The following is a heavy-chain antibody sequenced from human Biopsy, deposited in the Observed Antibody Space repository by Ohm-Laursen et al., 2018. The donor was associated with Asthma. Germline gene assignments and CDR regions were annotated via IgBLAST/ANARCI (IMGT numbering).Heavy chain of an antibody. CDR3: AKEVFPGWDLRRGPDS. D-gene: IGHD1-26*01. Sequence: SSLRLSCAAFGFSFSNYGMHWVRQAPGKGLDWVAVISFDGTNRNYTDSVKGRFTISRDNSRNTLHLEMNSLRAEDTAVYFCAKEVFPGWDLRRGPDSWGQGTLVTVSS. CDR2: ISFDGTNR. V-gene: IGHV3-30*18. CDR1: GFSFSNYG. J-gene: IGHJ4*02.